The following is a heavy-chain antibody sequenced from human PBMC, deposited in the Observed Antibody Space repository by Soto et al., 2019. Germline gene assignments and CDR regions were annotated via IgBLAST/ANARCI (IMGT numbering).Heavy chain of an antibody. CDR3: ARDKITGVFDY. D-gene: IGHD2-8*02. V-gene: IGHV4-34*01. Sequence: QVQLQQWGAGLLKPSETLSLTCAVYGGSFSGYYWTWIRQPPGTGLGWIGEINHSGSTNYNPSLKSRVTISVETSKNQFSLNLTSVTAADTAVYYCARDKITGVFDYWGQGTLVTVSS. J-gene: IGHJ4*02. CDR2: INHSGST. CDR1: GGSFSGYY.